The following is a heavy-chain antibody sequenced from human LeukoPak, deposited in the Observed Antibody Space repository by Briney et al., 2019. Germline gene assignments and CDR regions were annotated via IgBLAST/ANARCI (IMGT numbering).Heavy chain of an antibody. D-gene: IGHD6-19*01. CDR2: ISYDGRDT. V-gene: IGHV3-30*03. CDR1: GFSFNTFA. Sequence: GGSLRLSCAASGFSFNTFAIHWVRQAPGKGPEWVAVISYDGRDTYYVDSVKGRFTISRDNSKNTLYLQMNSLRVDDTAVYYCASGGGWVFFNWGQGTLVTVSS. J-gene: IGHJ1*01. CDR3: ASGGGWVFFN.